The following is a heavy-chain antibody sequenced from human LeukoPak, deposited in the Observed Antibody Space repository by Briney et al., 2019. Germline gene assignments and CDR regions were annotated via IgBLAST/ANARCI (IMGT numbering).Heavy chain of an antibody. D-gene: IGHD4-17*01. V-gene: IGHV3-30*02. CDR2: IRYDGSDK. CDR1: GLTFGSYG. J-gene: IGHJ4*02. CDR3: AKDLTTVTTQGDY. Sequence: GGSLRLACEASGLTFGSYGLNWVRQAPDKGLQWVAFIRYDGSDKYYADSVKGRFTISRDNSKNTLYLQMNSLRTEDTAVYYCAKDLTTVTTQGDYWGQGTLVTVSS.